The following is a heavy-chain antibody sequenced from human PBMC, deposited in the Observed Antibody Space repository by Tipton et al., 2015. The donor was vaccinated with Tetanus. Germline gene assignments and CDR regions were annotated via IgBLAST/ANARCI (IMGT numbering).Heavy chain of an antibody. CDR1: GGSFSDYF. D-gene: IGHD6-13*01. V-gene: IGHV4-34*01. CDR3: AAAVVRWFGP. J-gene: IGHJ5*02. Sequence: LRLSCAVHGGSFSDYFWSWIRQSPVKGLEWIGEVNYAGSTNYNPSLKSRVTISADTSKRQVSLKLNSVTAADTAVYYCAAAVVRWFGPWGQGTLVTVSS. CDR2: VNYAGST.